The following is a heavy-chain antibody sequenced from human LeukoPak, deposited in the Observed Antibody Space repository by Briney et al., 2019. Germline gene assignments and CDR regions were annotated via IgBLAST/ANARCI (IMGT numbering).Heavy chain of an antibody. Sequence: ASVKVSCKASGGTFSSYAISWVRQAPGQGLEWMGRIIPIFGIANYAQKFQGRVTITADKSTSTAYMELSSLRSEDTAVYYCARGKSDIVVVPATIQDYYYYGMDVWGQGTTVTVSS. CDR3: ARGKSDIVVVPATIQDYYYYGMDV. CDR2: IIPIFGIA. D-gene: IGHD2-2*02. J-gene: IGHJ6*02. V-gene: IGHV1-69*04. CDR1: GGTFSSYA.